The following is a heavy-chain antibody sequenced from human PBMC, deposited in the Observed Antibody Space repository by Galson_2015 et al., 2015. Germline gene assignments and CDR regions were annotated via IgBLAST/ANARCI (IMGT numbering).Heavy chain of an antibody. D-gene: IGHD5-24*01. CDR1: GASITNYF. J-gene: IGHJ4*02. Sequence: SEPLSLTCTVSGASITNYFWGWIRQPPGRELEWVGRIYSSGTTYYNPSLEGRVTISVDTSNNRFALRLNSVTAADTALYYCARERRDGINYVDYWGQGRLVTVSS. CDR3: ARERRDGINYVDY. CDR2: IYSSGTT. V-gene: IGHV4-59*01.